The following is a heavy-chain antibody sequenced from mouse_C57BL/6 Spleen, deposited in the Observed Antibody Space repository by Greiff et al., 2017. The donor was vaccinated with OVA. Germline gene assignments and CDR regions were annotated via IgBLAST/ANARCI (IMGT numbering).Heavy chain of an antibody. D-gene: IGHD1-1*01. J-gene: IGHJ2*01. V-gene: IGHV1-55*01. CDR2: IYPGSGST. Sequence: QVQLQQPGAELVKPGASVKMSCKASGYTFTSYWITWVKQRPGQGLEWIGDIYPGSGSTNYHAKFKSKVTLTVDTSSSTAYMQLSSLTSEDSAVYYCAPRGYYYGRGYFDYWGQGTTLTVSS. CDR3: APRGYYYGRGYFDY. CDR1: GYTFTSYW.